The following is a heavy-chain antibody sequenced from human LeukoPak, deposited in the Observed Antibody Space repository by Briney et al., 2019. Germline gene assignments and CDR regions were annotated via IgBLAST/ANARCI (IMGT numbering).Heavy chain of an antibody. D-gene: IGHD3-10*01. CDR2: INPSGGST. Sequence: ASVKVSCKASGYTFTSYYMHWVRQAPGQGLEWMGIINPSGGSTSYAQKFQGRVTMTRDTSTSTVYMELSSLRAEDTAVYFCAKDRRGSGNHYTDFDHWGQGTLVTVSS. CDR3: AKDRRGSGNHYTDFDH. J-gene: IGHJ4*02. CDR1: GYTFTSYY. V-gene: IGHV1-46*01.